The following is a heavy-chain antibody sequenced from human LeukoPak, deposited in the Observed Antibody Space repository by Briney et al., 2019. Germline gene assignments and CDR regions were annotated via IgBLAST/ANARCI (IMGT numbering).Heavy chain of an antibody. Sequence: SVKVSCKASGGTFSSYTISWVRQAPGQGLQWMGRIIPILGIANYAQKFQGRVTITADKSTSTAYMELSSLRSDDTAVYYCASSFIKPEAFDIWGQATMVTVSS. V-gene: IGHV1-69*02. D-gene: IGHD3-10*01. CDR1: GGTFSSYT. J-gene: IGHJ3*02. CDR2: IIPILGIA. CDR3: ASSFIKPEAFDI.